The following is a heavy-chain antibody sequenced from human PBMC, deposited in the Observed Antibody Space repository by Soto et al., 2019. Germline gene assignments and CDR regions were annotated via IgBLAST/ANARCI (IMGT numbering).Heavy chain of an antibody. J-gene: IGHJ3*02. CDR1: GFTFGDYA. D-gene: IGHD5-12*01. CDR3: TNTDSGYDYPSFDI. Sequence: GGSLRLSCTASGFTFGDYAMSWFRQAPGKGLEWVGFIRSKAYGGTTEYAASVKGRFTISRDDSKSIAYLQMNSLKTEDTAVYYCTNTDSGYDYPSFDIWGQGTMVTVSS. CDR2: IRSKAYGGTT. V-gene: IGHV3-49*03.